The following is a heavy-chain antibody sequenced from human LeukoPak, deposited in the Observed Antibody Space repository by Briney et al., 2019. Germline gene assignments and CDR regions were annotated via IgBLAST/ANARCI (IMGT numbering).Heavy chain of an antibody. V-gene: IGHV1-69*05. D-gene: IGHD1-26*01. CDR3: AREETLGVKDAFDI. Sequence: SSVKVSCKASGGTFSSYAISWVRQAPGQGLEWMGRIIPIFGTANYAQKFQGRVTITTDESTSTAYMELSSLRSEDTAVYYCAREETLGVKDAFDIWGPGTMVTVSS. J-gene: IGHJ3*02. CDR2: IIPIFGTA. CDR1: GGTFSSYA.